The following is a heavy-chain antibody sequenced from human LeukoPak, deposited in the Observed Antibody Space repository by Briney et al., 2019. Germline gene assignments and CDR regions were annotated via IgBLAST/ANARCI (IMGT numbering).Heavy chain of an antibody. CDR1: GGTFSSYA. CDR3: ARDLYGDYGDDY. D-gene: IGHD4-17*01. J-gene: IGHJ4*02. CDR2: IIPIFGTA. Sequence: ASVKVSCKASGGTFSSYAISWVRQAPGQGLEWMGGIIPIFGTANYAQKFQGRVTITADKSTSTAYMELSSLRSEDMAVYYCARDLYGDYGDDYWGQGTLVTVSS. V-gene: IGHV1-69*06.